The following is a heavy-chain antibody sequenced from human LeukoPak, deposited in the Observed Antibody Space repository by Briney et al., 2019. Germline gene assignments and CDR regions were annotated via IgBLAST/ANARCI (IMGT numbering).Heavy chain of an antibody. D-gene: IGHD6-25*01. CDR2: LVYDARS. CDR1: GFPFSSYG. V-gene: IGHV3-33*01. CDR3: ARDLSAAFDF. J-gene: IGHJ4*02. Sequence: GGSLRLSCAASGFPFSSYGMLWVRQAPGKGLEWVARLVYDARSDYANSVKGRFSISRDDSKNTLFLDVSNLRVGDTALYYCARDLSAAFDFWGQGVLVTVSS.